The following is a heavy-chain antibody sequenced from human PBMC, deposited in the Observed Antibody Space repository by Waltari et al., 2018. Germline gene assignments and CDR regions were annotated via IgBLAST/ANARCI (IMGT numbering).Heavy chain of an antibody. V-gene: IGHV3-7*01. D-gene: IGHD3-3*01. CDR2: IKEDGSEI. Sequence: EVQLVESGGGLVQPGGSLRLSCAASGFTFSNYWMTWVRQAPGKGLEWVANIKEDGSEIYDVDSVKGRFTISRDNAKNSLFLQMNSLRAEDTAIYYCASDGVSSEYWGQVTLVTVSS. CDR1: GFTFSNYW. CDR3: ASDGVSSEY. J-gene: IGHJ4*02.